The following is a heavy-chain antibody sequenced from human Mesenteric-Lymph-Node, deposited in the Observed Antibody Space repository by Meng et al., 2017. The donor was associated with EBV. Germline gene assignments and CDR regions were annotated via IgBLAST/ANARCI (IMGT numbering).Heavy chain of an antibody. J-gene: IGHJ2*01. Sequence: QGPLTESGPGLVNPSRTLSLTCTVSGVSISSGDYYWSWVRQPPGKGLEWIGYIYYSGSPYSDPSLKSRLTISVDTSKNQFSLKLNSVTAADTAVYYCARGSWSDPVGLDLWGRGTLVTVSS. CDR3: ARGSWSDPVGLDL. D-gene: IGHD2-15*01. V-gene: IGHV4-30-4*01. CDR2: IYYSGSP. CDR1: GVSISSGDYY.